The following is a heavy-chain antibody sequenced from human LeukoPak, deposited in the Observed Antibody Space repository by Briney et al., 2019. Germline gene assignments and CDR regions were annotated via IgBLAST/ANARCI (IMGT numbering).Heavy chain of an antibody. D-gene: IGHD5-24*01. J-gene: IGHJ4*02. CDR1: GGSISSSSYY. Sequence: SETLSLTCTVSGGSISSSSYYWGWIRQPPGKGLEWIGSIYYSGSTYYNPSLKSRVTISVDTSKNQFSLKLSSVTAADTAVYYCARDSRRDGYNLDYWGRGTLVTVSS. CDR3: ARDSRRDGYNLDY. V-gene: IGHV4-39*02. CDR2: IYYSGST.